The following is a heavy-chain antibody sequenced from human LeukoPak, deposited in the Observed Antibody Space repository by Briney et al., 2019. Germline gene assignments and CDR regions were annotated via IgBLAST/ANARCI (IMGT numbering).Heavy chain of an antibody. CDR3: AGYGVYPY. CDR2: FGISGTI. D-gene: IGHD5/OR15-5a*01. CDR1: GFAVNTYD. J-gene: IGHJ4*02. Sequence: GGSLRLSCAASGFAVNTYDMHWVRQAPGGGPQWIAYFGISGTIYYAHSVRGRFTISRDSAKNSLYLQMNGLRVDDTAIYYCAGYGVYPYWGQGTPVTVSS. V-gene: IGHV3-48*01.